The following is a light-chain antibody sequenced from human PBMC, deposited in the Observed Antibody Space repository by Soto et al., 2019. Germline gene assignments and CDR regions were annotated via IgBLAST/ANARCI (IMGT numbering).Light chain of an antibody. CDR2: AAS. V-gene: IGKV1-39*01. CDR1: QSISSY. Sequence: DIQMTQSPSSLSASVGDRVTITCRASQSISSYLNWYQQKPGKAPKLLIYAASSLQGGVPSRFSGSGSGTDFTLTISSLQPEDFAPYDCQPSYSTPFTFGPGTKVDIK. CDR3: QPSYSTPFT. J-gene: IGKJ3*01.